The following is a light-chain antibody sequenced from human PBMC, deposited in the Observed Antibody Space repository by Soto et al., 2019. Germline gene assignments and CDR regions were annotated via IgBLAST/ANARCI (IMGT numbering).Light chain of an antibody. V-gene: IGLV2-14*01. J-gene: IGLJ3*02. CDR3: SSYTTTSTLV. CDR1: NRDVGSYNL. Sequence: QSVLTQPASVSGSPGQWITIACTGTNRDVGSYNLVSWYQQRPGEAPKLIISEVRNRPSGISYRFTGSKSGNTASLTISGLQAEDEADYYCSSYTTTSTLVFGGGTKVTVL. CDR2: EVR.